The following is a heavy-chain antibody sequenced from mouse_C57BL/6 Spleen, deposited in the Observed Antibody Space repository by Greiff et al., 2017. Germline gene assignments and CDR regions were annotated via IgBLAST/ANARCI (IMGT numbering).Heavy chain of an antibody. V-gene: IGHV1-69*01. CDR3: ARSDDYDVAWFAY. CDR2: IDPSDSYT. CDR1: GYTFTSYW. J-gene: IGHJ3*01. D-gene: IGHD2-4*01. Sequence: QVQLQQSGAELVMPGASVKLSCKASGYTFTSYWMHWVKQRPGQGLEWIGEIDPSDSYTNYNQKFKGKSTLTVDKSSSTAYMQLSSLTSEDSAVYYCARSDDYDVAWFAYWGQGTLVTVSA.